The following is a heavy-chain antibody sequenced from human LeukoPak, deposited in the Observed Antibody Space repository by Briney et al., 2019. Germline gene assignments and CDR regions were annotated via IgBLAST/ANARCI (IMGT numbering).Heavy chain of an antibody. CDR2: IYTRGST. D-gene: IGHD6-13*01. CDR3: ARLSSSWYQDWYFDL. J-gene: IGHJ2*01. V-gene: IGHV4-4*07. Sequence: PSETLSLTCTVSGGSISSYDRSWIRQPAGKGLEWIGRIYTRGSTNYNPSLKSRVSMSVDTSKKQFSLKLSSVTAADTAVYYCARLSSSWYQDWYFDLWGRGTLVTVSS. CDR1: GGSISSYD.